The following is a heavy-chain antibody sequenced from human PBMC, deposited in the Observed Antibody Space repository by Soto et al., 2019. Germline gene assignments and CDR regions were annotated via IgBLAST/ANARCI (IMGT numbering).Heavy chain of an antibody. CDR2: IIPILGIA. CDR3: AGNRPRYCSGGSCYSDPSGLGY. D-gene: IGHD2-15*01. CDR1: GGTFSSYT. Sequence: QVQLVQSGAEVKKPGSSVKVSCKASGGTFSSYTISWVRQAPGQGLEWMGRIIPILGIANYAQKFQGRVTLTADKSTSTAYLELSSLRSEHTAVYYCAGNRPRYCSGGSCYSDPSGLGYWGQGTLVTVSS. J-gene: IGHJ4*02. V-gene: IGHV1-69*02.